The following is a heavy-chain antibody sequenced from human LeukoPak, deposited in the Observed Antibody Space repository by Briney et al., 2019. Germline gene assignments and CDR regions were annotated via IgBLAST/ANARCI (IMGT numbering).Heavy chain of an antibody. Sequence: ASVTVSCKVSGYTLTELSMHWVRQAPGKGLEWMGGFDPEDGETIYAQKFQGRVTMTEDTSTDTAHMELSSLRSEDTAVYYCATGPSSIAARSPFANIDYWGQGTLVTVSS. V-gene: IGHV1-24*01. CDR3: ATGPSSIAARSPFANIDY. CDR1: GYTLTELS. CDR2: FDPEDGET. D-gene: IGHD6-6*01. J-gene: IGHJ4*02.